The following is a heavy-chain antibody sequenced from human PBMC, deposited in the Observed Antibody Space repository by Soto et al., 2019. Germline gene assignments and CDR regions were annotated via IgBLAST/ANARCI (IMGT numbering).Heavy chain of an antibody. Sequence: QVQLVQSGAEVKKPGASVKVSCKASGYTFTSYDINWVRQATGQGLEWMGWMNPNSGNTGYAQKFQGRVTMTRDTSRSTAYMELSSVRSEDTAVYYGASGMWSADYWGQGTLVTVSS. CDR1: GYTFTSYD. CDR3: ASGMWSADY. V-gene: IGHV1-8*01. J-gene: IGHJ4*02. D-gene: IGHD2-21*01. CDR2: MNPNSGNT.